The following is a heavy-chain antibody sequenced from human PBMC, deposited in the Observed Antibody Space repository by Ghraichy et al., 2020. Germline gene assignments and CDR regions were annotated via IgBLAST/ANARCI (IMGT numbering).Heavy chain of an antibody. Sequence: GGSLRLSCVGSGFNFDNFAIRWVRQAPGKGLEWIAVISWNAGTTGFADSVQGRFSISRDNDKNSVDLHMTSLRREDTALYYCVKYPFLGGGRKMSYFDYWGQGTLVTVSS. D-gene: IGHD2-2*01. CDR2: ISWNAGTT. CDR1: GFNFDNFA. V-gene: IGHV3-9*01. J-gene: IGHJ4*02. CDR3: VKYPFLGGGRKMSYFDY.